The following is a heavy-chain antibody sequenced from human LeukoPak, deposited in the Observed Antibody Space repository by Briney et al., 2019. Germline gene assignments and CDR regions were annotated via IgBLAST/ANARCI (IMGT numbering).Heavy chain of an antibody. D-gene: IGHD3-22*01. CDR1: GGSISSGSYY. J-gene: IGHJ4*02. CDR2: IYTSGST. V-gene: IGHV4-61*02. Sequence: PSETLSLTCTVSGGSISSGSYYWSWIRQPAGKGLEWIGRIYTSGSTNYNPSLKSRVTISVDTSKNQFSLKLSSVTAADTAVYYCARGRLSPGYYYDSSVYFDYWAREPWSPSPQ. CDR3: ARGRLSPGYYYDSSVYFDY.